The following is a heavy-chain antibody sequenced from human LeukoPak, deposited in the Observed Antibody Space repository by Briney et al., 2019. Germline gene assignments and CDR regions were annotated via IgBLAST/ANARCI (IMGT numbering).Heavy chain of an antibody. CDR3: ARKYVYGSGTSLDV. CDR2: MNPNSGNT. CDR1: GYTFTSYD. V-gene: IGHV1-8*01. Sequence: ASVKVSCKASGYTFTSYDINWVRQATGQGLEWMGWMNPNSGNTGYAQKFQGRVTMTTEASTAYMELRSLKYDDTAVYFCARKYVYGSGTSLDVWGKGTTVIVSS. D-gene: IGHD3-10*01. J-gene: IGHJ6*04.